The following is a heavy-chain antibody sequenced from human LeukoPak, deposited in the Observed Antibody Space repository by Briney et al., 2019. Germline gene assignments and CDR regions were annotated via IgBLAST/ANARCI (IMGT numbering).Heavy chain of an antibody. J-gene: IGHJ4*02. D-gene: IGHD3-3*01. CDR1: GGSISSYY. V-gene: IGHV4-39*01. CDR2: IYYSGST. Sequence: SETLSLTCTVSGGSISSYYWGWIRQPPGKGLEWIGSIYYSGSTYYNPSLKSRVTISVDTSKNQFSLKLSSVTAADTAVYYCASQMYYDFWSGTHYYFDYWGQGTLVTVSS. CDR3: ASQMYYDFWSGTHYYFDY.